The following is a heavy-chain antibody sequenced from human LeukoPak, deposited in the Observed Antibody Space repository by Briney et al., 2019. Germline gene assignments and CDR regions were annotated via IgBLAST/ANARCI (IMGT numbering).Heavy chain of an antibody. V-gene: IGHV1-2*02. D-gene: IGHD4-17*01. CDR1: GYTFTGYY. Sequence: ASVKVSCTASGYTFTGYYMHWVRQAPGQGLEWMGWINPNSGGTNYAQKFQGRVTMTRDTSISTAYMELSRLRSDDTAVYYCAREGYGDYPHYYYGMDVWGQGTTVTVSS. CDR3: AREGYGDYPHYYYGMDV. CDR2: INPNSGGT. J-gene: IGHJ6*02.